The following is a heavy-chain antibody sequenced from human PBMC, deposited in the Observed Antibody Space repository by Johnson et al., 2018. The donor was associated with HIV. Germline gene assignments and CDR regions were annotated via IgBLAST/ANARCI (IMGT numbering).Heavy chain of an antibody. CDR1: GFSVSSNY. Sequence: VQLVESGGSVVRPGGSLRLSCAASGFSVSSNYMSWVRQAPGKGLEWVSIIYSGGGGGSTYYADSVKGRFTISRDNSKNTLYLQMNSLRAEDTAVYYCARAGCGGDCSTDAFDIWGQGTMVTVSS. CDR2: IYSGGGGGST. D-gene: IGHD2-21*02. J-gene: IGHJ3*02. CDR3: ARAGCGGDCSTDAFDI. V-gene: IGHV3-53*01.